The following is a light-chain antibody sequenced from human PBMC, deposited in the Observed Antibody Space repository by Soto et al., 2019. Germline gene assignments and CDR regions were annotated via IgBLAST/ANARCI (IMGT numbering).Light chain of an antibody. CDR1: QSVSSSY. CDR2: GVS. J-gene: IGKJ5*01. V-gene: IGKV3-20*01. CDR3: QHYVNSPPFT. Sequence: EIVLTQSPGTLSLSPGERATLSCRASQSVSSSYLAWYQQKPGQAPRLLIYGVSSRATGIPDRFSGSGSGTAFTLIISRLEPEDFAVYYCQHYVNSPPFTFGQGTRLEIK.